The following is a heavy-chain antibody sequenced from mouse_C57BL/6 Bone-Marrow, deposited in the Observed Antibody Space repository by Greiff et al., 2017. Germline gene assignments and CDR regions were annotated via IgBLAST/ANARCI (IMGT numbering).Heavy chain of an antibody. CDR1: GYTFTSYG. V-gene: IGHV1-58*01. CDR3: AREGGPTGDY. J-gene: IGHJ2*01. D-gene: IGHD2-10*01. Sequence: VQLKQSGAELVRPGSSVKMSCKTSGYTFTSYGINWVKQRPGQGLEWIGYIYIGNGYTEYHEKFKGKATLTSDTSSSTAYMQLSSLTSEDSAIYCCAREGGPTGDYWGQGTTLTVSS. CDR2: IYIGNGYT.